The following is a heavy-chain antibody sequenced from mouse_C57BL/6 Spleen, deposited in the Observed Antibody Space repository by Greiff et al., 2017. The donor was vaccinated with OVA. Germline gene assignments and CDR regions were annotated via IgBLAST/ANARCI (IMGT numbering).Heavy chain of an antibody. Sequence: QVQLQQSGAELVRPGASVTLSCKASGYTFTDYEMHWVKQTPVHGLEWIGAIDPETGGTAYNQKFKGKAILTADKSSSTAYMELRSLTSEDSAVYYCTREVITTAHFDDWGQGTTLTVSS. CDR1: GYTFTDYE. V-gene: IGHV1-15*01. CDR3: TREVITTAHFDD. D-gene: IGHD1-1*01. J-gene: IGHJ2*01. CDR2: IDPETGGT.